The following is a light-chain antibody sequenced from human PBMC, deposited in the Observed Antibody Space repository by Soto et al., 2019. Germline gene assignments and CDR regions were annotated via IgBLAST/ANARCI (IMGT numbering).Light chain of an antibody. Sequence: DIVLTQSPLSLPVTPGEPASISCRSNQSLLHANGYNYLDWYLQKPGQTPQLLIYLGSTRASGVPDRFSGSGSDTDFTLKITRVEAEDVGFYYCLQALQGASFGPGTKVDIK. CDR3: LQALQGAS. CDR2: LGS. J-gene: IGKJ3*01. CDR1: QSLLHANGYNY. V-gene: IGKV2-28*01.